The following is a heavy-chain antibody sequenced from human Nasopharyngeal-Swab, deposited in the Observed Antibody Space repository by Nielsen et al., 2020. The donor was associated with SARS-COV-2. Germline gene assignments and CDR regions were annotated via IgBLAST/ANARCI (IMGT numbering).Heavy chain of an antibody. J-gene: IGHJ6*02. D-gene: IGHD1-26*01. V-gene: IGHV5-51*01. CDR2: IYPGDSDT. CDR3: ARRGSGSHGYYYGMDV. CDR1: GYSFTSYW. Sequence: GESLKISCKGSGYSFTSYWIGWVRQMPGKGLEWMGIIYPGDSDTRYSPPFQGQVTISADKSISTAYLQWSSLKASDTAMYYCARRGSGSHGYYYGMDVWGQGTTVTVSS.